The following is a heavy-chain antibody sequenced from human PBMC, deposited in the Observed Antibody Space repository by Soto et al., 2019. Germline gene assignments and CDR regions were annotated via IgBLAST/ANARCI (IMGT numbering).Heavy chain of an antibody. Sequence: PGESLKISCKGSGYSFTSYWIGWVRQMPEKGLEWMGIIYPGDSDTRYSPSFQGQVTISADKSISTAYLQWSSLKASDTAMYYCARHGLGYGDPYYYYGMDVWGQGTTVTVSS. V-gene: IGHV5-51*01. CDR1: GYSFTSYW. CDR3: ARHGLGYGDPYYYYGMDV. CDR2: IYPGDSDT. D-gene: IGHD4-17*01. J-gene: IGHJ6*02.